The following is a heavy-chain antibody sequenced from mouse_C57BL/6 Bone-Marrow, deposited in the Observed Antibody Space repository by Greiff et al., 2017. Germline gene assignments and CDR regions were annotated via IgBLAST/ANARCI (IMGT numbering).Heavy chain of an antibody. Sequence: QVQLQQSGAELVRPGTSVKVSCKASGYAFTNYLIEWVKQRPGQGLEWIGVINPGSGGTNYNEKFKGKATMTAAKSSSTAYMQLSSLTSEDSAVYFCARGRSNPYYYAMDYWGQGTSVTVSS. CDR1: GYAFTNYL. D-gene: IGHD2-5*01. CDR3: ARGRSNPYYYAMDY. CDR2: INPGSGGT. J-gene: IGHJ4*01. V-gene: IGHV1-54*01.